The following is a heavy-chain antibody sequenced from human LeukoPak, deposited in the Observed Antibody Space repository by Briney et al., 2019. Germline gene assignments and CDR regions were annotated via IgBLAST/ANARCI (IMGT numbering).Heavy chain of an antibody. Sequence: GGSLRLSCVASGFTFSSYAMSWVRQAPGKGLEFVSSIIFSSEATYYADSVKGRFTISRDNAKNSLYLQVNNLRAEDTAVYYCARDALIVILPAGKNWFDHWGQGTLVTVSS. CDR1: GFTFSSYA. D-gene: IGHD2-2*01. CDR3: ARDALIVILPAGKNWFDH. V-gene: IGHV3-23*01. J-gene: IGHJ5*02. CDR2: IIFSSEAT.